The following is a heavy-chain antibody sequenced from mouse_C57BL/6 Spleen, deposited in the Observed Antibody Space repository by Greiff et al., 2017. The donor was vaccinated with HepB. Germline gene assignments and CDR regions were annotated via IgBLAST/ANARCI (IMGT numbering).Heavy chain of an antibody. J-gene: IGHJ2*01. CDR3: TRVLYYYGDFDY. CDR1: GFTFSSYA. CDR2: ISSGGDYI. D-gene: IGHD1-1*01. Sequence: VESGEGLVKPGGSLKLSCAASGFTFSSYAMSWVRQTPEKRLEWVAYISSGGDYIYYADTVKGRFTISRDNARNTLYLQMSSLKSEDTAMYYCTRVLYYYGDFDYWGQGTTLTVSS. V-gene: IGHV5-9-1*02.